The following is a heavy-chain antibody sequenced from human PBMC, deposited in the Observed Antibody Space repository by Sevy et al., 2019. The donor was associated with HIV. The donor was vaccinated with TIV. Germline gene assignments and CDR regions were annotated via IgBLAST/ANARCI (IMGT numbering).Heavy chain of an antibody. J-gene: IGHJ4*02. CDR3: ARERDENSSGWSVPFDN. V-gene: IGHV3-33*01. CDR2: IWYEGSKK. CDR1: GFSFSTYG. Sequence: GGSLRLSCATSGFSFSTYGMHWVRQAPGKGLEWVAGIWYEGSKKQYADSVKGRFTISRDNSKNTMYLQMNSLRVEDTALFYCARERDENSSGWSVPFDNWGQGTLVTVSS. D-gene: IGHD6-19*01.